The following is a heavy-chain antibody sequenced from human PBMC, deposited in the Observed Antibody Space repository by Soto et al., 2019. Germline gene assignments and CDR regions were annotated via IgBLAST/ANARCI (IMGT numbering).Heavy chain of an antibody. D-gene: IGHD3-3*01. CDR2: ISYDGSNK. V-gene: IGHV3-30*18. CDR1: GFTFSSYG. J-gene: IGHJ4*02. Sequence: VGSLRLSCAASGFTFSSYGMHWVRQAPGKGLEWVAVISYDGSNKYYADSVKGRFTISRDNSKNTLYLQMNSLRAEDTAVYYCAKSHFLEWLLNLFDYWGQGTLVTVSS. CDR3: AKSHFLEWLLNLFDY.